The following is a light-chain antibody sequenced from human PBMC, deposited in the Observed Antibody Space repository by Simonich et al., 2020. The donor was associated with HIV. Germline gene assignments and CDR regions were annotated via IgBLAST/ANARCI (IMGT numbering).Light chain of an antibody. CDR1: QSISTY. Sequence: DIQMTQSPSSLSASVGNRVNITCRASQSISTYLNWYQQKPGKAPKFLIYAASSLQSGVPSRFSASGSGTDFTLTISSLQPEDFATYYCQQSYSTPRTFGQGTKVDIK. V-gene: IGKV1-39*01. CDR2: AAS. J-gene: IGKJ1*01. CDR3: QQSYSTPRT.